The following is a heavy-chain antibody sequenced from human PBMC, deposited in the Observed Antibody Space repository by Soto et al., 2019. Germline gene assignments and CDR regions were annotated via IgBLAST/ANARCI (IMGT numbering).Heavy chain of an antibody. D-gene: IGHD3-22*01. J-gene: IGHJ4*02. CDR1: GFTVSSNY. CDR3: ARIGSPPFYNSSGYSYFDY. Sequence: GGSLRLSCAASGFTVSSNYMSWVRQAPGKGLEWVSVIYSGGSTYYADPVKGRFTISRDNSKNTLYLQMNSLRAEDTAVYYCARIGSPPFYNSSGYSYFDYWGQGTLVTVSS. V-gene: IGHV3-53*05. CDR2: IYSGGST.